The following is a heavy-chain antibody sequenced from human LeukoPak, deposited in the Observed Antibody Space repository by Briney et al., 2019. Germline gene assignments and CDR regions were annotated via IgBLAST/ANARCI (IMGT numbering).Heavy chain of an antibody. CDR2: ISGSGGSI. CDR1: GFNFSNFA. Sequence: GGSLRLSCAGSGFNFSNFAMNWVRQTPEKGLEWVSFISGSGGSIHYGGSVKGRFTISRDNSKNMVYLQMSSLRPDDTAKYFWARDPSYKPWPYSAPWGKGFRVPVS. V-gene: IGHV3-23*01. J-gene: IGHJ5*02. D-gene: IGHD2-21*01. CDR3: ARDPSYKPWPYSAP.